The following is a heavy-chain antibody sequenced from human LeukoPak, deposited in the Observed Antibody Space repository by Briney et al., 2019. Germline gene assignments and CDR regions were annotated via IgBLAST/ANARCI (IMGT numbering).Heavy chain of an antibody. CDR3: AKDRGDFSGWFF. CDR2: ISGDGGST. J-gene: IGHJ4*02. D-gene: IGHD6-19*01. Sequence: GGSLRLSCAASGFTFDDYAMHWVRQAPGKGLEWVSLISGDGGSTYYADSVKGRFTISRDNSKNSLYLQMSSLRIKDTALYYCAKDRGDFSGWFFWGQGTLVTVSS. V-gene: IGHV3-43*02. CDR1: GFTFDDYA.